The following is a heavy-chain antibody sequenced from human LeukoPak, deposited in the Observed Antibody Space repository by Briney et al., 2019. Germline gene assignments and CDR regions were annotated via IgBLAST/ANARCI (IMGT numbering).Heavy chain of an antibody. Sequence: ASVKVSCKASGYTFTTYDINWVRQATGQGLEGMGWMNPNSATTGYAQKFQGRVPMTRNTSISTAYMELSSLRSEDTAVYYCAIGERSYYFDYWGQGTLVTVSS. J-gene: IGHJ4*02. V-gene: IGHV1-8*01. D-gene: IGHD1-1*01. CDR2: MNPNSATT. CDR3: AIGERSYYFDY. CDR1: GYTFTTYD.